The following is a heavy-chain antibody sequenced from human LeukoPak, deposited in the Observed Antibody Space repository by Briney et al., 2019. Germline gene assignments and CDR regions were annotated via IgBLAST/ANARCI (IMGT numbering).Heavy chain of an antibody. J-gene: IGHJ4*02. CDR2: IIPIFGTA. CDR3: ARDGSSGYYCY. V-gene: IGHV1-69*13. Sequence: SVKVSCKASGGTFGTDAISWVRQAPGQGLEWMGGIIPIFGTANYAQKFQGRVTITADESTSTAYMELSSLRSEDTAVYYCARDGSSGYYCYWGQGTLVTVSS. D-gene: IGHD3-22*01. CDR1: GGTFGTDA.